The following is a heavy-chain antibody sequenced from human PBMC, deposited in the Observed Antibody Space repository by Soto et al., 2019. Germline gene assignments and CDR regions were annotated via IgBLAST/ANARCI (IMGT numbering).Heavy chain of an antibody. Sequence: TLSLTCTVSGGSISSGDYYWSWIRQPPGKGLEWIGYIYYSGSTYYNPPLKSRVTISVDTSKNQFSLKLSSVTAADTAVYYCARVDESGSYPTIDYWGQGTLVTVSS. CDR1: GGSISSGDYY. CDR3: ARVDESGSYPTIDY. D-gene: IGHD1-26*01. V-gene: IGHV4-30-4*01. J-gene: IGHJ4*02. CDR2: IYYSGST.